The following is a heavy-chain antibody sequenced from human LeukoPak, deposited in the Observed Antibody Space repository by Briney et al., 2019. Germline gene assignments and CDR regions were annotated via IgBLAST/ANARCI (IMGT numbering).Heavy chain of an antibody. CDR1: GYTFTSYD. CDR2: MNPNSGNT. J-gene: IGHJ3*02. V-gene: IGHV1-8*01. Sequence: GASVKVSCKASGYTFTSYDINWVRQATGQGLEWMGWMNPNSGNTGYAQKFQGRVTMTRNTSISTAYMELSSLRSEDTAVYYCAIGSLDGVGAKAIPYDAFDIWGQGTMVTVSS. D-gene: IGHD1-26*01. CDR3: AIGSLDGVGAKAIPYDAFDI.